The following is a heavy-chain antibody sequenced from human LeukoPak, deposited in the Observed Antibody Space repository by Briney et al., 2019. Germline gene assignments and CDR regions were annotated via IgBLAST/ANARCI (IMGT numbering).Heavy chain of an antibody. J-gene: IGHJ4*02. CDR2: IRYDRSNK. CDR1: GFTLRGYG. CDR3: AREESSSSGYYFDY. Sequence: GRSLRLSRAAAGFTLRGYGMHSVRQGPGKGLEWVAFIRYDRSNKYYADSVNGRFTNSRDNSKNTLYLQMNSLRAEDTAVYYCAREESSSSGYYFDYWGQGALVTVSS. V-gene: IGHV3-30*02. D-gene: IGHD6-6*01.